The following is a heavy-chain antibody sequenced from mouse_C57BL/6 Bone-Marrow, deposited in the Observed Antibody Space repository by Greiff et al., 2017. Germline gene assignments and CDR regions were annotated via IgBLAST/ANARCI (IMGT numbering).Heavy chain of an antibody. CDR2: INPNNGGT. CDR3: ARLRLRPYYFDY. CDR1: GYTFTDYY. V-gene: IGHV1-26*01. J-gene: IGHJ2*01. Sequence: VQLQQSGPELVKPGASVKISCKASGYTFTDYYMNWVKQSHGKSLEWIGDINPNNGGTSYNQKFKGKATLTVDKSSSTAYMELRRLTSEDSAVYYGARLRLRPYYFDYWGQGTTLTVSS. D-gene: IGHD2-2*01.